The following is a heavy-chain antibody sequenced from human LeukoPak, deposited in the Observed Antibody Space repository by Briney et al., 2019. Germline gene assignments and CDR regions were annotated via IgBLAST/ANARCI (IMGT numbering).Heavy chain of an antibody. CDR2: ISRGGSTT. D-gene: IGHD6-13*01. Sequence: GGSLRLSCAASGFTFSDYYMSWIRQAPGKGLEWVSYISRGGSTTYYADSVKGRFTISRDNAKNSLYLQMNSLRAEDTAVYYCAKYSPKAAAGMSFDPWGQGTLVTVSS. J-gene: IGHJ5*02. V-gene: IGHV3-11*04. CDR1: GFTFSDYY. CDR3: AKYSPKAAAGMSFDP.